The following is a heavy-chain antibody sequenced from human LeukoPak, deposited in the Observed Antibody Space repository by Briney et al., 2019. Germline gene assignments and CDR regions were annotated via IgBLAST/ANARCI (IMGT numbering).Heavy chain of an antibody. CDR3: ARDGVSMVRGVRVLDYYNYYMDV. V-gene: IGHV3-48*03. Sequence: GGSLRLSCAASGFTFSSYEMIWVRQAPGKGLEWVSYISISGRTIYYADSVKGRFTISRDNAKNSLYLQMNSLRAEDTAVYYCARDGVSMVRGVRVLDYYNYYMDVWGKGTTVTISS. CDR1: GFTFSSYE. J-gene: IGHJ6*03. CDR2: ISISGRTI. D-gene: IGHD3-10*01.